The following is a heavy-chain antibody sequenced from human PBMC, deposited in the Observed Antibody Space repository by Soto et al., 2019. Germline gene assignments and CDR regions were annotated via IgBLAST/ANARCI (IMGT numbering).Heavy chain of an antibody. CDR1: GFTFSSYW. V-gene: IGHV3-74*01. J-gene: IGHJ4*02. Sequence: GGSLRLSCAASGFTFSSYWMHWVRQEPGKGLVWVSRIKSDGSSISYADSVKGRFTISRDNAKDTLYLQMNSLRAEDTAVYYCAKVLYCGSPSCWARHPGWSDYWGQGTLVTVSS. CDR3: AKVLYCGSPSCWARHPGWSDY. CDR2: IKSDGSSI. D-gene: IGHD2-2*01.